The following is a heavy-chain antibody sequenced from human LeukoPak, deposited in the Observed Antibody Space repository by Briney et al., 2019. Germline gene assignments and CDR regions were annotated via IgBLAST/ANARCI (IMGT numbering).Heavy chain of an antibody. D-gene: IGHD3-3*01. CDR3: ARASSAYYDFWSGYPNWFDP. Sequence: PSETLSLTCTVSGGSISSYYWSWIRQPPGKGLEWIGYIYYSGSTNYNPSLKSRVTISVDTSKNQFSLKLSPVTAADTAVYYCARASSAYYDFWSGYPNWFDPWGQGTLVTVSS. J-gene: IGHJ5*02. CDR2: IYYSGST. V-gene: IGHV4-59*01. CDR1: GGSISSYY.